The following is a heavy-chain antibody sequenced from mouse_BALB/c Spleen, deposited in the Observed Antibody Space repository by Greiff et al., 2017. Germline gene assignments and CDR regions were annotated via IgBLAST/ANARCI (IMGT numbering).Heavy chain of an antibody. CDR3: ARQGGKDAMDY. CDR2: ISSGGSYT. Sequence: EVQVVESGGDLVKPGGSLKLSCAASGFTFSSYGMSWVRQTPDKRLEWVATISSGGSYTYYPDSVKERFTISRDNAKNTLYLQMSSLKSEDTAMYYCARQGGKDAMDYWGQGTSVTVSS. CDR1: GFTFSSYG. J-gene: IGHJ4*01. V-gene: IGHV5-6*01. D-gene: IGHD1-1*02.